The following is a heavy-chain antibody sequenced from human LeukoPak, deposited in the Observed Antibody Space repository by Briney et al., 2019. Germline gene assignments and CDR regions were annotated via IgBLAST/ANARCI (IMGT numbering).Heavy chain of an antibody. CDR3: ARDHINGNYYYYYYMDV. CDR1: GFTFSDHY. J-gene: IGHJ6*03. D-gene: IGHD1-14*01. V-gene: IGHV3-7*01. CDR2: IKQDGSEK. Sequence: PGGSLRLSCAASGFTFSDHYMDWVRQAPGKGVEWVANIKQDGSEKYYVDSVKRRFTISRHNANNSLYLQMNSLRAEDTAVYYCARDHINGNYYYYYYMDVWGKGTTVTVSS.